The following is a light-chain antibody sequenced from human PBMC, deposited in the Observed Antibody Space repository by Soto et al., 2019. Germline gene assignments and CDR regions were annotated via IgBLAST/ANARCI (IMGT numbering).Light chain of an antibody. V-gene: IGLV2-14*03. J-gene: IGLJ1*01. Sequence: QSALTQPASVSGSRGQSITISCTGTSSDIGDYNYVSWYKQYPGKAPKLIIFEVTNRPAGISNRFSGSKSGNTASLTISGHQAEDEADYYYSSFTRGSTPCVFGSGTKVTVL. CDR3: SSFTRGSTPCV. CDR1: SSDIGDYNY. CDR2: EVT.